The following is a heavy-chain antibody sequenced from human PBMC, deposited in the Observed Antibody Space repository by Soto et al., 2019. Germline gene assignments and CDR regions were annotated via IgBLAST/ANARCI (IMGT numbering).Heavy chain of an antibody. CDR3: AKDPSPYAGSRHDY. CDR1: GFTFSSYG. J-gene: IGHJ4*02. V-gene: IGHV3-30*18. Sequence: GGSLRLSCAASGFTFSSYGMHWVRQAPGKGLEWVAVISYDGSNKYYADSVKGRFTISRDNSKNTLYLQMNSLRAEDTAVYYCAKDPSPYAGSRHDYWGQGTLVTVSS. CDR2: ISYDGSNK. D-gene: IGHD3-22*01.